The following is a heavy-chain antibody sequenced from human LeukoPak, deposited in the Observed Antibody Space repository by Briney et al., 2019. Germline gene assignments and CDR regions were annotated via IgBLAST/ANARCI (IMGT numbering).Heavy chain of an antibody. Sequence: SVKVSCKASGGTFSSYAISWVRQAPGQGLEWMGRIIPIFGTANYAQKFQGRVTITTDESASTAYMELSSLRSEDTAVYYCARATLVVTAYYFDYWGQGTLVTVSS. CDR1: GGTFSSYA. D-gene: IGHD2-21*02. CDR2: IIPIFGTA. J-gene: IGHJ4*02. V-gene: IGHV1-69*05. CDR3: ARATLVVTAYYFDY.